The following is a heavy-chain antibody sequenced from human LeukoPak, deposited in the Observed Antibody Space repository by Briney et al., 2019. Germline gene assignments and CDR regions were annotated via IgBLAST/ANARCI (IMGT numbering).Heavy chain of an antibody. CDR3: ARLDTAMVVYP. CDR2: INPSGGST. V-gene: IGHV1-46*01. J-gene: IGHJ5*02. D-gene: IGHD5-18*01. CDR1: GYTFTNFG. Sequence: ASVKVSCKASGYTFTNFGISWVRQAPGQGLEWMGVINPSGGSTHYAQKFQGRVTMTRDTSTSTVYMELSSLRSEDTAVYYCARLDTAMVVYPWGQGTLLTVSS.